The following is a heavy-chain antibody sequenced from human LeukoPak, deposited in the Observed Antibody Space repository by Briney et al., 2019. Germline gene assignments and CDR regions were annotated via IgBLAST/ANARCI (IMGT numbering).Heavy chain of an antibody. CDR3: VRGGIQVSGIDEIDY. Sequence: GGSLRRSCAASGFTFRSYDMHWVRQVTGKGLEGVSAVGISGDTYYAGSVKGRFTISRENAKNSLYLQMNSLTAGDTAVYYCVRGGIQVSGIDEIDYWGQGTLVTVSS. CDR1: GFTFRSYD. D-gene: IGHD6-19*01. CDR2: VGISGDT. V-gene: IGHV3-13*01. J-gene: IGHJ4*02.